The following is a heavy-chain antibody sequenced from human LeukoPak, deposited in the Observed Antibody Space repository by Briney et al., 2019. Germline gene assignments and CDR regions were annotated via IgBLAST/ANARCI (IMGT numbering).Heavy chain of an antibody. J-gene: IGHJ4*02. D-gene: IGHD2-15*01. CDR2: IYTSGYT. Sequence: SETLSLTCTVSGGSISDYYWSWIRQPPGKGLEWIGYIYTSGYTDYNPSLKSRVTISVDTSRNQFSLKMNSMTAADTAVYYCARHGSDCNSGSCYSRPLDFWGQGTLVTVSS. CDR1: GGSISDYY. CDR3: ARHGSDCNSGSCYSRPLDF. V-gene: IGHV4-4*09.